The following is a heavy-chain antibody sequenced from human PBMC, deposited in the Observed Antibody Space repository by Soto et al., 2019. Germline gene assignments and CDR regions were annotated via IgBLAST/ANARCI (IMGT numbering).Heavy chain of an antibody. CDR3: ARDYTGRHTYGMEV. Sequence: EVQLVESGGGLVQPGGSLRLSCAASGFMFSTYWMHWVRQAPGKGLVWVSRIKSEGSTTSYADPVKGRFTISRDNAKNTLYLQMHSLRAVDAAVYYCARDYTGRHTYGMEVWGPGTTVTVSS. CDR2: IKSEGSTT. CDR1: GFMFSTYW. D-gene: IGHD3-16*01. J-gene: IGHJ6*01. V-gene: IGHV3-74*01.